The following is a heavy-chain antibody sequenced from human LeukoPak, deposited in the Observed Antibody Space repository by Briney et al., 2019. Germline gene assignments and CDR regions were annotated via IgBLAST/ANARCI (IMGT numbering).Heavy chain of an antibody. CDR2: ISGSGSST. V-gene: IGHV3-23*01. J-gene: IGHJ4*02. CDR1: GFTFSTYG. Sequence: GGSLRLSCAASGFTFSTYGMHWVRQAPGKGLEWVSGISGSGSSTYYADSGKGRFTISRDNSKNTLYLQMSSLRADDTAVYYCAKGRGSCDYWGQGTLVTVSS. CDR3: AKGRGSCDY.